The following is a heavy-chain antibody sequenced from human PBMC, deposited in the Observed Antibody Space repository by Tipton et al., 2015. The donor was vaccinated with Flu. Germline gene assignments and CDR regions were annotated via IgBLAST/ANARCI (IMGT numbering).Heavy chain of an antibody. CDR1: GHSFTSYW. V-gene: IGHV5-51*01. J-gene: IGHJ6*02. Sequence: QLVQSGAEVKKPGQSLKISCKGSGHSFTSYWIGWVRQMPGKGLEWMGNIYAGDSDTRYSPSFQGQVTISVDKSIATAYLQWSSLKASDTAIYYCARLGVAAGSNYYGMDVWGQGTTVTVSS. CDR3: ARLGVAAGSNYYGMDV. D-gene: IGHD6-13*01. CDR2: IYAGDSDT.